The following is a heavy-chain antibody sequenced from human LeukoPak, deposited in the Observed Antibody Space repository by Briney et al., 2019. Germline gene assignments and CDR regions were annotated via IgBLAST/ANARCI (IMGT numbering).Heavy chain of an antibody. CDR2: MNPNSGNT. CDR3: ARDYGDYLNTDY. J-gene: IGHJ4*02. CDR1: GYTFTSYD. D-gene: IGHD4-17*01. Sequence: ASVKVSCKASGYTFTSYDINWVRQATGQGLEWMGWMNPNSGNTGYAQKFQGRVTMTRNTSISTAYMELSSLRSEDTAVYYCARDYGDYLNTDYWGQGTLVTVSS. V-gene: IGHV1-8*01.